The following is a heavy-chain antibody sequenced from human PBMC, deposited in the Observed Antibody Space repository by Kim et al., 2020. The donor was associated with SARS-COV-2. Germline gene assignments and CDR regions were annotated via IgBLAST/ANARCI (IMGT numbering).Heavy chain of an antibody. CDR1: GGSISSYY. V-gene: IGHV4-59*01. CDR3: ARAQLLRYFDWSPGGGYFDY. J-gene: IGHJ4*02. D-gene: IGHD3-9*01. CDR2: IYYSGST. Sequence: SETLSLTCTVSGGSISSYYWSWIRQPPRKGLEWIGYIYYSGSTNYNPSLKSRVTISVDTSKNQFSLKLSSVTAADTAVYYCARAQLLRYFDWSPGGGYFDYWGQGTLVTVSS.